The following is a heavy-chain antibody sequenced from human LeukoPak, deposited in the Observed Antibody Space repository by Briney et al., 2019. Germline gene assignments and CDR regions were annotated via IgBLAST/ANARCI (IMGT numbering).Heavy chain of an antibody. J-gene: IGHJ6*02. CDR3: ARSVSGYYYDSSGYYDYYYGMDV. D-gene: IGHD3-22*01. CDR1: GGSISSGSYY. CDR2: IYTSGST. Sequence: SETLSLTCTVSGGSISSGSYYWSWVRQPAGKGLEWIGRIYTSGSTNYNPSLKSRVTISVDTSKNQFSLKLSSVTAADTAVYYCARSVSGYYYDSSGYYDYYYGMDVWGQGTTVTVSS. V-gene: IGHV4-61*02.